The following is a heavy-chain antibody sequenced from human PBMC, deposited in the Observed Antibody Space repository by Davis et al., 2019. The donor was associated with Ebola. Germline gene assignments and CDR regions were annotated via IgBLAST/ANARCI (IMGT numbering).Heavy chain of an antibody. CDR2: MNPNSGNT. D-gene: IGHD1-26*01. V-gene: IGHV1-8*01. Sequence: AASVQVSSKASGYTFTNYDINWVRPATGQGLEWMGWMNPNSGNTGYAQKFQGRITMTRNISISTAYMELSSLRSEDTAVYYCARRVGARSGFDYWGQGSLVTVSS. J-gene: IGHJ4*02. CDR1: GYTFTNYD. CDR3: ARRVGARSGFDY.